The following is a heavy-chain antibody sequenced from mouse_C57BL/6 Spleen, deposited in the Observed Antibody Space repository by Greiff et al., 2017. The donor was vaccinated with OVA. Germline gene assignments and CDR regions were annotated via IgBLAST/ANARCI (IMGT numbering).Heavy chain of an antibody. J-gene: IGHJ3*01. V-gene: IGHV1-52*01. CDR3: AITYDYDLAWFAY. D-gene: IGHD2-4*01. CDR1: GYTFTSYW. CDR2: IDPSDSET. Sequence: VKLKQPGAELVRPGSSVKLSCKASGYTFTSYWMHWVKQRPIQGLEWIGNIDPSDSETHYNQKFKDKATLTVDKSSSTAYMQLSSLTSEDSAVYYCAITYDYDLAWFAYWDQGTLVTVSA.